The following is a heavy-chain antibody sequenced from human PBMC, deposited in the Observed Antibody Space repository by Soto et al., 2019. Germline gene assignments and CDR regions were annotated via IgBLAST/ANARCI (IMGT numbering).Heavy chain of an antibody. CDR2: IYYSGST. D-gene: IGHD3-10*01. CDR1: GDSISSYY. J-gene: IGHJ4*02. Sequence: QVQLQESGPGLVKPSETLSLTCTVSGDSISSYYWSWIRQPPGKGLEWIGYIYYSGSTNYNPSLKSRVTISGDTSKNQFSLKLSSVTAADTAVYYCARARGGYFLYWGQGTLVTVSS. CDR3: ARARGGYFLY. V-gene: IGHV4-59*01.